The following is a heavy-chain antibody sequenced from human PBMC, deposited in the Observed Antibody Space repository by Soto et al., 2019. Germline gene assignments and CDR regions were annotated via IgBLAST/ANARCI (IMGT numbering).Heavy chain of an antibody. V-gene: IGHV4-31*03. Sequence: QVQRQQSGPGLVKPSQTLSLTCTVPGASISGGGYYWSWIRQHPGKGLEWIGYVYYSGSTYYHPSLKSRVIISLHTSKTQFSLKLSYVTAADTAVYYCARGTEGAFYKYGMDVWGQGTTVTVSS. D-gene: IGHD1-1*01. J-gene: IGHJ6*02. CDR2: VYYSGST. CDR1: GASISGGGYY. CDR3: ARGTEGAFYKYGMDV.